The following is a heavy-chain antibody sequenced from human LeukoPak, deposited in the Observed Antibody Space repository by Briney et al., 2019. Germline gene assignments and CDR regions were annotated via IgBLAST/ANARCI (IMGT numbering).Heavy chain of an antibody. Sequence: GGSLRLSCAASGFTFDDYGMSWVRQAPGKGLEWVSGINWNGDSIGYVDSVKGRFTISRDNAKNSLYLQMNSLRAEDTAVYYCASEELYYPMGTGAFDIWGKGTTVTVSS. V-gene: IGHV3-20*04. CDR2: INWNGDSI. J-gene: IGHJ6*04. CDR1: GFTFDDYG. D-gene: IGHD3-22*01. CDR3: ASEELYYPMGTGAFDI.